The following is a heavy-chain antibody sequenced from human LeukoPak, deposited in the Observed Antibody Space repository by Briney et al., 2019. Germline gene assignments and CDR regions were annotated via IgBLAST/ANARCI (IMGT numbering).Heavy chain of an antibody. Sequence: GGTLRLSCAASGFTFSSYGMSWVRQAPGKGLDWVSAISGSGGSTYYADSVKGRFTISRDNSKNTLYLQMNSLRAEDTAVYYRAKDRGYSSGCRFDYWGQGTLVTVSS. CDR3: AKDRGYSSGCRFDY. CDR2: ISGSGGST. CDR1: GFTFSSYG. J-gene: IGHJ4*02. D-gene: IGHD6-19*01. V-gene: IGHV3-23*01.